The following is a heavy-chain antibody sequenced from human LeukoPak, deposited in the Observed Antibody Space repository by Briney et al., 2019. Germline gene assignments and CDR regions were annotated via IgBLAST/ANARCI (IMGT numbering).Heavy chain of an antibody. CDR3: ARDSDSSGLFDY. D-gene: IGHD3-22*01. Sequence: SETLSLTCTVSGGSISNYYWSWIRQPPGKGLEWIGYIYYSGSTNYNPSLKSRVTISVDTSKNQFSLKLSSVTAADTAVYYCARDSDSSGLFDYWGQGTLVTVSS. V-gene: IGHV4-59*01. CDR2: IYYSGST. CDR1: GGSISNYY. J-gene: IGHJ4*02.